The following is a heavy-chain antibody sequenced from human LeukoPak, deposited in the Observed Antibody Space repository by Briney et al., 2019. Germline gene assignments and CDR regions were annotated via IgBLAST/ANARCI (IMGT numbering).Heavy chain of an antibody. J-gene: IGHJ4*02. Sequence: QSGGSLRLSCAASGFTFSSYAMSWVRQAPGKGLEWVSAISGSGGSTYYADSVKGRFTISRDNSKNTLYLQMNSLRAEDTAVYYCAKQTTMTTWGPSDQDFDYWGQGTLVTVSS. CDR3: AKQTTMTTWGPSDQDFDY. V-gene: IGHV3-23*01. CDR2: ISGSGGST. CDR1: GFTFSSYA. D-gene: IGHD4-11*01.